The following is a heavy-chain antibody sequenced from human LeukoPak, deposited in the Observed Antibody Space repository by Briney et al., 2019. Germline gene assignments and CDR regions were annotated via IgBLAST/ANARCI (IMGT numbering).Heavy chain of an antibody. D-gene: IGHD4-17*01. CDR2: ISGSGGRT. V-gene: IGHV3-23*01. Sequence: GGSLRLSCAASGFTFSSYAMTWVRQAPGKGLEWVSAISGSGGRTHYADSVKGRFTISRDNSKNTLYLRMNSLRAEDTATYYCAKVSRGEPNDYWGQGTLVTVSS. CDR3: AKVSRGEPNDY. CDR1: GFTFSSYA. J-gene: IGHJ4*02.